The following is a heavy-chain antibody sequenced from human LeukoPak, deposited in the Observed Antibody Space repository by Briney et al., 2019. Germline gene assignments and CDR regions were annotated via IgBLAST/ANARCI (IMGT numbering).Heavy chain of an antibody. Sequence: GGSLRLSCAASGFTFSSYWMSWVRQAPGKGLEWVANIKQDGSEKYYVDSVKGRFTISRDNAKNSLYLQMNSLRAEDTAVYYCATKSYCSGGSCYLYYYYMDVWGKGTTVTVSS. CDR1: GFTFSSYW. J-gene: IGHJ6*03. V-gene: IGHV3-7*01. CDR2: IKQDGSEK. D-gene: IGHD2-15*01. CDR3: ATKSYCSGGSCYLYYYYMDV.